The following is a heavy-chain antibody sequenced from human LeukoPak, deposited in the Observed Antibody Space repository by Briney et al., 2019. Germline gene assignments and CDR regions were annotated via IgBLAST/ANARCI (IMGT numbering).Heavy chain of an antibody. CDR3: ARGPMYSSSWLPPNYHYGMDV. CDR1: GGSFSGYY. CDR2: INHSGST. Sequence: PSETLSLTCAVYGGSFSGYYLSCIRQPPGKGLEWIGEINHSGSTNYNPSLKSRVTISVDTSKNQFSLQLSSVTAADTAVYYCARGPMYSSSWLPPNYHYGMDVWGQGTTVTVSS. V-gene: IGHV4-34*01. J-gene: IGHJ6*02. D-gene: IGHD6-13*01.